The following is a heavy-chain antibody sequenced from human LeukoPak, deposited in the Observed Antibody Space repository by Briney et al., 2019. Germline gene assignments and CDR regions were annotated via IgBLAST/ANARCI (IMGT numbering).Heavy chain of an antibody. J-gene: IGHJ5*02. CDR1: GYSISSGYY. V-gene: IGHV4-38-2*02. CDR3: ARDFHP. CDR2: IYHSGST. Sequence: SETLSLTCAVSGYSISSGYYWGWIRQPPGKGLEWIGSIYHSGSTYYNPSLKSRVTISVDTSKNQFSLKLSSVTAADTAVYSCARDFHPWGQGTLVTVSS.